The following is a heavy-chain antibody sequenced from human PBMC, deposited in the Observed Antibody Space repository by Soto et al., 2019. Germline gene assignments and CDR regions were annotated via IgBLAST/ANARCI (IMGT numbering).Heavy chain of an antibody. CDR1: GFSFSGYA. V-gene: IGHV3-23*01. D-gene: IGHD1-26*01. CDR2: ISGRGDNA. CDR3: ARSGSYYFGLGY. J-gene: IGHJ4*02. Sequence: PGGSLRLSCAASGFSFSGYAMTWVRQAPGKGLEWVSGISGRGDNAFYADSVKGRFTISRDNAKNTLYLQMNSLRAEDTAVYYCARSGSYYFGLGYWGQGTLVTVSS.